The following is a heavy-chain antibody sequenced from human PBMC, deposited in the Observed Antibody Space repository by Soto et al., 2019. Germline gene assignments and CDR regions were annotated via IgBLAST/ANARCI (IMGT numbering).Heavy chain of an antibody. CDR3: ARGFCSGGSCYGDVSWFDP. CDR2: IIPIFGTA. J-gene: IGHJ5*02. V-gene: IGHV1-69*13. CDR1: GYTFTSYG. Sequence: SVKVSCKASGYTFTSYGISWVRQAPGQGLEWMGGIIPIFGTANYAQKFQGRVTITADESTSTAYMELSSLRSEDTAVYYCARGFCSGGSCYGDVSWFDPWGQGTLVTVSS. D-gene: IGHD2-15*01.